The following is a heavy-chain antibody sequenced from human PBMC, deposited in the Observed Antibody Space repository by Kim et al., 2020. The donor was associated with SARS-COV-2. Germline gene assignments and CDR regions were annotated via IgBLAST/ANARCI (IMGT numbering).Heavy chain of an antibody. V-gene: IGHV1-2*06. CDR3: AKARSNLVVPDY. Sequence: ASVKVSCKASGYPFSDYYLHWVRQTPGLGLEWLGRINPNSGYTDSVEKFEDRVSMTRDTSISTAYLDLSRLTSNDTAVYYCAKARSNLVVPDYWGQGTLVTVSS. CDR1: GYPFSDYY. D-gene: IGHD2-8*02. CDR2: INPNSGYT. J-gene: IGHJ4*02.